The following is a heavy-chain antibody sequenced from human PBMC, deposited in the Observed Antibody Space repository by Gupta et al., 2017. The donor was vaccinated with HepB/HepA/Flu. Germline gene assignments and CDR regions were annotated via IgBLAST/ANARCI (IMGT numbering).Heavy chain of an antibody. D-gene: IGHD3-22*01. CDR3: ARMYYYDSSGYLDAFDI. J-gene: IGHJ3*02. Sequence: QVTLRESGPALVKPTQTLTLTCTFFGFSLSTSGMCVSWIRQPPGKALEWLARIDWDDDKYYSTSLKTRLTISKDTSKNQVVLTMTNMDPVDTATYYCARMYYYDSSGYLDAFDIWGQGTMVPVSS. V-gene: IGHV2-70*15. CDR1: GFSLSTSGMC. CDR2: IDWDDDK.